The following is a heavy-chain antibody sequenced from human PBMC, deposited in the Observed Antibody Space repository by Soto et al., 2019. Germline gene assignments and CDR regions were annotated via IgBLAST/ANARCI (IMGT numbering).Heavy chain of an antibody. CDR2: NYHSGTT. D-gene: IGHD5-12*01. CDR3: VREAYIGYGHAIDH. V-gene: IGHV4-59*01. Sequence: SETLSLTCAVSGVTISTYYWSWIRQPPGKELEWIGYNYHSGTTNYNPSLKSRVTISVDTSKNQFSLRLTSVTAADTAIYYRVREAYIGYGHAIDHWGQGTLVTVSS. J-gene: IGHJ4*02. CDR1: GVTISTYY.